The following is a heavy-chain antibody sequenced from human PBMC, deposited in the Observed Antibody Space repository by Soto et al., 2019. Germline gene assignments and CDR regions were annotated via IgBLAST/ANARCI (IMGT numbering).Heavy chain of an antibody. Sequence: PSETLSLTCSVSGASLSSGGYSWSWFRRPPGKALEWIAYVYYGGTASYNPSLKSRVTISVDSSKNQFSLTVKSVTAADPAAYLCARGNPPLRRVFDFWGRGTQVTVSS. V-gene: IGHV4-30-2*01. J-gene: IGHJ4*02. CDR1: GASLSSGGYS. CDR2: VYYGGTA. CDR3: ARGNPPLRRVFDF. D-gene: IGHD3-10*01.